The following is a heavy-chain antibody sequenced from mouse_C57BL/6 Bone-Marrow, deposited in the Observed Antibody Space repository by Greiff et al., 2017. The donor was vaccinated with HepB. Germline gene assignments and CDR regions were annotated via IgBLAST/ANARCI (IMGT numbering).Heavy chain of an antibody. CDR3: GREVLLRSLWYFDV. CDR2: IDPANGNT. J-gene: IGHJ1*03. D-gene: IGHD1-1*01. V-gene: IGHV14-3*01. Sequence: EVKLMESVAELVRPGASVKLSCTASGFNIKNTYMHWVKQRPEQGLEWIGRIDPANGNTKYAPKFQGQATITADTSSNTAYLQLSSLTSEDTAIYYCGREVLLRSLWYFDVWGTGTTVTVSS. CDR1: GFNIKNTY.